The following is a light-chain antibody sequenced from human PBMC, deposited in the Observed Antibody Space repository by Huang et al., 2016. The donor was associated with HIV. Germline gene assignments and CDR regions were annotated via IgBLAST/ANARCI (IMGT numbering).Light chain of an antibody. J-gene: IGKJ1*01. Sequence: EIVMTQSPAILSVSPGERATLSCRASQSVGSDLAWYQLKPDQAPRRLVYDASTRATDIPARFSGSGSGTEFTLSINSLQSEDFAVYYCQQYHNWPPWTFGQGTKVEIK. CDR1: QSVGSD. CDR2: DAS. V-gene: IGKV3-15*01. CDR3: QQYHNWPPWT.